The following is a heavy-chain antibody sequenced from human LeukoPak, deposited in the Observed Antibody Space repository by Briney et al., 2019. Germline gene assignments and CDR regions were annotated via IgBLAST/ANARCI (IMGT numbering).Heavy chain of an antibody. J-gene: IGHJ4*02. Sequence: GGSLRLSCATSGFTFTTYSIHWVRQAPGKGLEWVSSVSSTSNYIYYADSVTGRFTTSRDNAKDSLFLQMNSLRAEDTAVYYCARAGGRYSSSWFKFDYWGQGTLVTVSS. CDR1: GFTFTTYS. CDR2: VSSTSNYI. V-gene: IGHV3-21*01. D-gene: IGHD6-13*01. CDR3: ARAGGRYSSSWFKFDY.